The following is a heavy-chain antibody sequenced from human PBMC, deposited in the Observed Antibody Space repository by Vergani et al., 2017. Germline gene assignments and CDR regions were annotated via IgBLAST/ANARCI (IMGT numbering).Heavy chain of an antibody. D-gene: IGHD3-22*01. V-gene: IGHV4-61*01. CDR2: IYYSGST. J-gene: IGHJ6*02. CDR1: GYSISSGYY. CDR3: ARGRYYYDSSGYSIYGMDV. Sequence: QVQLQESGPGLVKPSETLSLTCAVSGYSISSGYYWSWIRQPPGKGLEWIGYIYYSGSTNYNPSLKSRVTISVDTSKNQFSLKLSSVTAADTAVYYCARGRYYYDSSGYSIYGMDVWGQGTTVTVSS.